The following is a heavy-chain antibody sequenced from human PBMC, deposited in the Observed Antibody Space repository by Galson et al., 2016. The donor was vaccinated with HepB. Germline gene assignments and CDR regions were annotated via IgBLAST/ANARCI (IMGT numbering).Heavy chain of an antibody. CDR2: IDWDGDK. Sequence: PALVKPTQTLTLTCTFSDFSVTTRGVRVNWIRQPPGKALEWLARIDWDGDKFYSTSLKTRLTISKDTSKNQVVLAMTNLDPVDTATYYCARAYCSDGSCYNAFDSWGQGTRVTVSS. J-gene: IGHJ4*02. V-gene: IGHV2-70*04. CDR1: DFSVTTRGVR. CDR3: ARAYCSDGSCYNAFDS. D-gene: IGHD2-15*01.